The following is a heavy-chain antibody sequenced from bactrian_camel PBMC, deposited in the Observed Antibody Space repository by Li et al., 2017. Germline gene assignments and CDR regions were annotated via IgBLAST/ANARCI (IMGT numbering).Heavy chain of an antibody. Sequence: HVQLVESGGGSAQAGGSLLLSCKGSGYTFSSFSLAWFRQAPGKEREVVAVLYTGGINPYYTDSVKGRFTISKDNAKNTLYLQMNRPKFEDTAMYYCAAALAVGNDCYDLLVLGANYWGQGTQVTVS. CDR2: LYTGGINP. CDR3: AAALAVGNDCYDLLVLGANY. D-gene: IGHD5*01. CDR1: GYTFSSFS. J-gene: IGHJ4*01. V-gene: IGHV3S1*01.